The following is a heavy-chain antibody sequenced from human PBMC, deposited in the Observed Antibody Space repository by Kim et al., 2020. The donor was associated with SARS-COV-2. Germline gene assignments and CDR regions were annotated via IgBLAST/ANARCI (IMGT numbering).Heavy chain of an antibody. CDR3: ARRAGRYEILTDPDY. Sequence: SETLSLTCIVSGGSISSSSYYWGWIRQPPGKGLEWIGSIYYSGSTYYNPSLKSRVTISVDTSKNQFSLKLSPVTAADTAVYYCARRAGRYEILTDPDYWG. J-gene: IGHJ4*01. V-gene: IGHV4-39*01. D-gene: IGHD3-9*01. CDR2: IYYSGST. CDR1: GGSISSSSYY.